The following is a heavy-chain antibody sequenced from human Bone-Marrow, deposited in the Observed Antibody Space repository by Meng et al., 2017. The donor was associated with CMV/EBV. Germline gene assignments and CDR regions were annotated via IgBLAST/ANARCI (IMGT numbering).Heavy chain of an antibody. D-gene: IGHD2-2*01. Sequence: ASVKVSCKASGGTFSSYAISWVRQAPGQGLEWMGWINPNSGGTNYAQKFQGRVTMTRDTSTSTVYMELSSLRSEDTAVYYCARDMGNCSSTSCKTSYYYYGMDVWGQGTTVTVSS. CDR3: ARDMGNCSSTSCKTSYYYYGMDV. CDR1: GGTFSSYA. J-gene: IGHJ6*02. CDR2: INPNSGGT. V-gene: IGHV1-8*02.